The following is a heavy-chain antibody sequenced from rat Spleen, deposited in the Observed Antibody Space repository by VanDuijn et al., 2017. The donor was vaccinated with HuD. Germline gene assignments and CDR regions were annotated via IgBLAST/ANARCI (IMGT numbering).Heavy chain of an antibody. V-gene: IGHV5-29*01. J-gene: IGHJ2*01. CDR1: GFTYSNFV. Sequence: EVQLVESGGGLVQPGRSLKLSCAASGFTYSNFVMAWVRQAPTKGLEWVAIIIYNGSGTYYRDSVKGRFTISRDNAKSTLYLQMDSLRSEDTATYYCATNYGYIYWGQGVMVTVSS. CDR3: ATNYGYIY. D-gene: IGHD1-11*01. CDR2: IIYNGSGT.